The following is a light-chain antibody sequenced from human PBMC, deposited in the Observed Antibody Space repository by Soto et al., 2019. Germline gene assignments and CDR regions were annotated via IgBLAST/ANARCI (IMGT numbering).Light chain of an antibody. J-gene: IGKJ1*01. CDR3: QQYNNWPPWT. V-gene: IGKV3-15*01. CDR2: GAS. Sequence: EIVMTQSPATLSVSPGERATLSCRASQSVSSNLAWYQQKPGQAPRLLIYGASTRATGIPARFSGSGSGTEFTLNISTLQSEALAVYYCQQYNNWPPWTFGQGTKVEIK. CDR1: QSVSSN.